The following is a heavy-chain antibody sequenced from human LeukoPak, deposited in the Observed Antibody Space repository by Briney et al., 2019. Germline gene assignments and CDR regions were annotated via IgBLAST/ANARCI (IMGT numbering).Heavy chain of an antibody. Sequence: ASVKVSCKASGYTFSTYFIHWVRRAPGQGLEWVGWINPNSGGTTYAQKFQGRVTMTRDTSISTAYMELSGLRSDDTAVYYCATTSDGGSNLSFYWGQGTLVIVSS. V-gene: IGHV1-2*02. CDR1: GYTFSTYF. CDR3: ATTSDGGSNLSFY. J-gene: IGHJ4*02. D-gene: IGHD4-23*01. CDR2: INPNSGGT.